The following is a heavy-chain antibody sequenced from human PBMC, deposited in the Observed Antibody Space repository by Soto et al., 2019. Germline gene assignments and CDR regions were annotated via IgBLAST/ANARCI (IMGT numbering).Heavy chain of an antibody. CDR1: GFTFSSYA. Sequence: PGGSLRLSCAASGFTFSSYAMSWVRQAPGKGLERVSAISGSGGSTYYADSVKGRFTISRDNSKNTLYLKMNSLRAEDTAVFYCAKDTIGVKAAVGTEWLYWGQGTLVTVS. CDR3: AKDTIGVKAAVGTEWLY. V-gene: IGHV3-23*01. D-gene: IGHD6-13*01. J-gene: IGHJ4*02. CDR2: ISGSGGST.